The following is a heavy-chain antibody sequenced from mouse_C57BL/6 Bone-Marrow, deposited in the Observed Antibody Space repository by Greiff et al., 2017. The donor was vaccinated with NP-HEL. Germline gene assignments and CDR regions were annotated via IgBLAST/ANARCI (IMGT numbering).Heavy chain of an antibody. Sequence: EVHLVESGGDLVKPGGSLKLSCAASGFTFSSYGMSWVRPTPDKRLEWVATIRRGGSYPSYPDRVKGRFPISRDNAKNTLYLQMSSLKSEDTPMYHCASHETAQATVADWGQGTLVTVSA. D-gene: IGHD3-2*02. CDR2: IRRGGSYP. CDR1: GFTFSSYG. CDR3: ASHETAQATVAD. J-gene: IGHJ3*01. V-gene: IGHV5-6*01.